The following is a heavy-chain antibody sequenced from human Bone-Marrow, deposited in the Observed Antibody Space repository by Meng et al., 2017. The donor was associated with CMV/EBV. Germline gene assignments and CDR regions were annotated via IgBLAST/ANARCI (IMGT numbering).Heavy chain of an antibody. D-gene: IGHD3-3*01. CDR3: AKGSRKIFGVVITPASCMDV. J-gene: IGHJ6*02. V-gene: IGHV3-30*04. Sequence: GESLKISCAASGFTFSSYAMHWVRQAPGKGLEWVAVISYDGSNKYYADSVKGRFTISRDNSKNTLYLQMNSLRAEDTAVYYCAKGSRKIFGVVITPASCMDVWGQGTTVTVSS. CDR1: GFTFSSYA. CDR2: ISYDGSNK.